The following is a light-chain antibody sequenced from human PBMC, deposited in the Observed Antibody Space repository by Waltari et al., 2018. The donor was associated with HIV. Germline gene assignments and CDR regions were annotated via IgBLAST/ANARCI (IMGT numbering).Light chain of an antibody. Sequence: SYEVTQPPSVAVSPGQTASITCAGYELGDKYTCWYQQKPGQSPLLVIYQDDKRPSGIPARVSASSSGHTATLTISGTLPMDEADYYCQAWGSTSSGVFGRGTKLTVL. CDR2: QDD. V-gene: IGLV3-1*01. CDR1: ELGDKY. J-gene: IGLJ2*01. CDR3: QAWGSTSSGV.